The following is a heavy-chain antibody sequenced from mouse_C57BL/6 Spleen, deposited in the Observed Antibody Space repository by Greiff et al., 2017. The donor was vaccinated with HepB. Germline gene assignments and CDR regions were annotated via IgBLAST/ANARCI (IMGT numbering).Heavy chain of an antibody. J-gene: IGHJ4*01. CDR2: ISSGGDYI. Sequence: EVKLVESGEGLVKPGGSLKLSCAASGFTFSSYAMSWVRQTPEKRLEWVAYISSGGDYIYYADTVKGRFTISRDNARNTLYLQMSSLKSEDTAMYYCTSFITTVDAMDYWGQGTSVTVSS. CDR3: TSFITTVDAMDY. CDR1: GFTFSSYA. V-gene: IGHV5-9-1*02. D-gene: IGHD1-1*01.